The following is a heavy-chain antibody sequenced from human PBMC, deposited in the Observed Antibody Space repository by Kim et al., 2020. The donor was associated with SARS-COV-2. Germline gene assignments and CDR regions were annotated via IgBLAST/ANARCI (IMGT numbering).Heavy chain of an antibody. CDR3: AKFLTSYHNYFDY. D-gene: IGHD3-9*01. V-gene: IGHV3-23*01. CDR1: GFSFGTYA. J-gene: IGHJ4*02. Sequence: GGSLRLSCAASGFSFGTYAMTWVRQAPGRGLEWVSEISGNGDRTNYADSVKGRFTVYRDNSKNTLSLQMNTLIVEDTAIYYCAKFLTSYHNYFDYWGQGT. CDR2: ISGNGDRT.